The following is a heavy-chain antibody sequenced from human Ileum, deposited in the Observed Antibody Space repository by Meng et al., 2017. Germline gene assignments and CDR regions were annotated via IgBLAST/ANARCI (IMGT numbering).Heavy chain of an antibody. V-gene: IGHV1-18*01. CDR2: FVNYVDT. J-gene: IGHJ4*02. CDR1: GYTFGSYG. Sequence: QGHLLPAVPEVKKPVASVRVSCKASGYTFGSYGICWVRQAPGQGLEWMGWFVNYVDTYPAPKFQGRVTMTTDTHTNTAFMELRSLTSDDTAVYYCASGTPGRSYCDYWGQGTLVTVSS. D-gene: IGHD2-15*01. CDR3: ASGTPGRSYCDY.